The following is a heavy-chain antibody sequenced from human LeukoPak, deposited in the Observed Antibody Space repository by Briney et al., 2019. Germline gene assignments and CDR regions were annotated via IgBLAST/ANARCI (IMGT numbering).Heavy chain of an antibody. CDR1: GFTFSSYG. Sequence: GGSLRLSCAASGFTFSSYGMHWVRQAPGKGLEWVAVIWNDGSNNYYADSVKGRFTISRDNAKNTLYLQMNSLRPEDTAVYYCASSMAYNCLDYWGQGTLVTVSS. J-gene: IGHJ4*02. V-gene: IGHV3-33*01. CDR2: IWNDGSNN. CDR3: ASSMAYNCLDY. D-gene: IGHD5-24*01.